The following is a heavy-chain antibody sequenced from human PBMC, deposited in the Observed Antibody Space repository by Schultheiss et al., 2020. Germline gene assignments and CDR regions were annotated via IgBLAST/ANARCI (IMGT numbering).Heavy chain of an antibody. J-gene: IGHJ6*02. CDR1: GYTFTSYG. CDR3: AHYYGSGYGMDV. Sequence: SVKVSCKASGYTFTSYGISWVRQAPGQGLEWMGWIIPILGIANYAQKFQGRVTITADKSTSTAYMELSSLRSEDTAVYYCAHYYGSGYGMDVWGQGTTVTVSS. V-gene: IGHV1-69*10. CDR2: IIPILGIA. D-gene: IGHD3-10*01.